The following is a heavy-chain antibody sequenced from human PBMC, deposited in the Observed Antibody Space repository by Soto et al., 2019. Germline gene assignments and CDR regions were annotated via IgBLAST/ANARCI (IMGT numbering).Heavy chain of an antibody. Sequence: SETLSLTCAVSGGSISSGGYSWSWIRQPPGKGLEWIGYIYHSGSTYYNPSLKSRVTISVDRSKNQFSLKLSSVTAADTAVYYCARVPRLGSGRTYYYYGMDVWGQGTTVTVSS. V-gene: IGHV4-30-2*01. CDR2: IYHSGST. CDR1: GGSISSGGYS. J-gene: IGHJ6*02. D-gene: IGHD3-10*01. CDR3: ARVPRLGSGRTYYYYGMDV.